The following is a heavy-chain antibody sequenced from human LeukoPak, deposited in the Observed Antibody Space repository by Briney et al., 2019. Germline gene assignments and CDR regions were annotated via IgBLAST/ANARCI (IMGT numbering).Heavy chain of an antibody. D-gene: IGHD3-22*01. Sequence: ASVKVSCKASGYTFTSYDISWVRQAPGQGLEWMGWISAYNGNTNYAQKLLGRVTMTTDTSTSTAYMELRSLRSDDTAVYYCARDVTYDSSGYYYDGYYGMDVWGQGTTVTVSS. J-gene: IGHJ6*02. CDR2: ISAYNGNT. V-gene: IGHV1-18*01. CDR1: GYTFTSYD. CDR3: ARDVTYDSSGYYYDGYYGMDV.